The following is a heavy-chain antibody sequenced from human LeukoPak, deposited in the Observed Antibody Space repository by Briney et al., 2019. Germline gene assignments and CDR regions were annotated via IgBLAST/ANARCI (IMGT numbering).Heavy chain of an antibody. D-gene: IGHD1-1*01. J-gene: IGHJ6*02. V-gene: IGHV4-59*08. CDR2: IYYSGST. CDR1: GGSISSYY. CDR3: ARHKRYYGMDV. Sequence: SETLSPTCTVSGGSISSYYWSWIRQPPGKGLEWIGYIYYSGSTNYNPSLKSRVTISVDTSKNQFSLKLSSVTAADTAVYYCARHKRYYGMDVWGQGTTVTVSS.